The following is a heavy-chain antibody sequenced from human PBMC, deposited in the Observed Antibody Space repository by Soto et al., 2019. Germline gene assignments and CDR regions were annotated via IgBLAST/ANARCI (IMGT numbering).Heavy chain of an antibody. CDR3: ARDLYIYGSGSYYVY. Sequence: GGSLRLSCAASGFTFSSYGMHWVRQAPGKGLEWVAVIWYDGSNKYYADSVKGRFTISRDNSKNTLYLQMNSLRAEDTAVYYCARDLYIYGSGSYYVYWGQGTLVTVSS. J-gene: IGHJ4*02. V-gene: IGHV3-33*01. D-gene: IGHD3-10*01. CDR1: GFTFSSYG. CDR2: IWYDGSNK.